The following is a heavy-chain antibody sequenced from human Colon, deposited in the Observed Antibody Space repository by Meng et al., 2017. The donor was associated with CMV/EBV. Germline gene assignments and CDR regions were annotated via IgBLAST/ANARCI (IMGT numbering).Heavy chain of an antibody. CDR3: ARDGSSSFHMYYFDY. V-gene: IGHV3-66*02. CDR2: IFSGGST. CDR1: GFTVSSTY. J-gene: IGHJ4*01. D-gene: IGHD6-6*01. Sequence: GGSLRLSCATSGFTVSSTYMSWVRQAPGKGLDWVSVIFSGGSTYYADSVKGRFTVSRDNSRNTLYLQMNSLRAEDTAVYYCARDGSSSFHMYYFDYWGHGTLVTVSS.